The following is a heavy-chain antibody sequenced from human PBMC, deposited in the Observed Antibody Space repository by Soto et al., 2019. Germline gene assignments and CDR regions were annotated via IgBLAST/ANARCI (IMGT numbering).Heavy chain of an antibody. Sequence: GESLKISCQGFGYSFTNYWIAWVRQMPGKGLEWMGIIYAGDSRTRYSPSFEGQVTISADKSISTAYLQWSSLKASDTAMYYCARANWDGYYYYGMDVWGQGTTVTVSS. V-gene: IGHV5-51*01. J-gene: IGHJ6*02. CDR1: GYSFTNYW. CDR3: ARANWDGYYYYGMDV. D-gene: IGHD7-27*01. CDR2: IYAGDSRT.